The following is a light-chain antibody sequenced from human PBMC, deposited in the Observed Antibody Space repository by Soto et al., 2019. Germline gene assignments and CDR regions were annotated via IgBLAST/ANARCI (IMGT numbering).Light chain of an antibody. V-gene: IGLV1-44*01. CDR3: AAWDDSLDGPV. CDR2: TNN. J-gene: IGLJ1*01. Sequence: QLVLTQPPSASGTPGQGVTISCSGSNSNIGSNTVNWYQQLPGTAPKLLIYTNNERPSGVPDRFSGSKSGTSASLAISGLQSEDEADYYCAAWDDSLDGPVFGTGTKLTVL. CDR1: NSNIGSNT.